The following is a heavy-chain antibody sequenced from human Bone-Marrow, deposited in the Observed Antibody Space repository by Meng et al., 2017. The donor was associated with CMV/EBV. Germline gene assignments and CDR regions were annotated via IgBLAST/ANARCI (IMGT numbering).Heavy chain of an antibody. CDR1: GGSVSSGSYY. CDR2: IYYSGST. Sequence: SETLSLTCTVSGGSVSSGSYYWSWIRQPPGKGLEWIGYIYYSGSTNYNPSLKSRVTISVDMSKNQFALKLSSVTAADTAVYYCARQGDGSGSYFYYGMDVWGQGTTVTVSS. J-gene: IGHJ6*02. D-gene: IGHD3-10*01. CDR3: ARQGDGSGSYFYYGMDV. V-gene: IGHV4-61*01.